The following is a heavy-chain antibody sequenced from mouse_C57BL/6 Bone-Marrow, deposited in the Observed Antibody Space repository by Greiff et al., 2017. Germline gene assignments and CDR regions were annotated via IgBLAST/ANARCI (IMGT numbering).Heavy chain of an antibody. J-gene: IGHJ1*03. D-gene: IGHD2-5*01. CDR2: IYPGSGST. Sequence: QVQLQQPGAELVKPGASVKMSCKASGYTFTSYWITWVKQRPGQGLEWIGDIYPGSGSTNYNEKFKSKATLTVDTSSGTAYMQLSSLTSENSAVYYCARPYYSNYWYVDVWGTGTTVTVSS. V-gene: IGHV1-55*01. CDR3: ARPYYSNYWYVDV. CDR1: GYTFTSYW.